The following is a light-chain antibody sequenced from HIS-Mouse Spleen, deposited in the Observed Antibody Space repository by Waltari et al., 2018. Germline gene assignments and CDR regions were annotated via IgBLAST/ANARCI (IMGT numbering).Light chain of an antibody. CDR1: SSDVGSYNL. V-gene: IGLV2-23*01. J-gene: IGLJ3*02. CDR3: CSYAGSSTWV. Sequence: QSALTQPASVSGSPGQSIPISCTGPSSDVGSYNLVSWYQQHPGKAPKLMIYEGSKRPSGVSNRFSGSKSGNTDSLTISGLQAEDEADYYCCSYAGSSTWVFGGGTKLTVL. CDR2: EGS.